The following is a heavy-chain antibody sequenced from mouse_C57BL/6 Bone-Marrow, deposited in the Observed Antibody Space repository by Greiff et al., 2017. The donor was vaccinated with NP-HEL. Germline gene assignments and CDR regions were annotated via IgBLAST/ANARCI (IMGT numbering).Heavy chain of an antibody. D-gene: IGHD1-1*01. CDR2: IYPSDSET. CDR3: AREHYDGNSPYYYGY. J-gene: IGHJ2*01. V-gene: IGHV1-61*01. CDR1: GYTFTSYW. Sequence: QVQLQQPGAELVRPGSSVKLSCKASGYTFTSYWMDWVKQRPGQGLEWIGNIYPSDSETHYNQKFKDKATLTVDKSSSTAYMQLSSLTSEDSAVYYCAREHYDGNSPYYYGYWGQGTTLTVAS.